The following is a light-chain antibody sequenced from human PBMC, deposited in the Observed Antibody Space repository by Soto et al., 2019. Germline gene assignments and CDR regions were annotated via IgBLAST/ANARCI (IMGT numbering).Light chain of an antibody. Sequence: VMTLSPATVSVCQEASATLSCRAIQSVSSNLAWYQQKPGQAPRLLIYGASTRATGIPARFSGSGSGTEFTLTISSLQSEDFAVHYCQQYNNWPPTITSGQRTRLEIK. V-gene: IGKV3-15*01. J-gene: IGKJ5*01. CDR1: QSVSSN. CDR2: GAS. CDR3: QQYNNWPPTIT.